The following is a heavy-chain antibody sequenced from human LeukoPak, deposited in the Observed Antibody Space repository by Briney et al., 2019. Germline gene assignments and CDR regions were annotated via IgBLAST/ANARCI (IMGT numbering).Heavy chain of an antibody. D-gene: IGHD1-26*01. V-gene: IGHV4-4*07. CDR3: ATASGAGGFLHR. CDR2: VYTTRTT. J-gene: IGHJ4*02. Sequence: MSSETLSLTCTVSGAFISGSYWTWVRQPAGKGLEWIGRVYTTRTTNFNPSLKSRLSMSVDASKKQLYMTLNYVTAADTAVYFCATASGAGGFLHRWGQGILVTVSS. CDR1: GAFISGSY.